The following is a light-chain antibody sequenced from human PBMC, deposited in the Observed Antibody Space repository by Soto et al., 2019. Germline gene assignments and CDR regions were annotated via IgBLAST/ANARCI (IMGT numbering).Light chain of an antibody. CDR2: DVT. V-gene: IGLV2-11*01. Sequence: QSALTQPRSVSGSPGQSVTISCTGTSSDVGGSDYVSWFQHYPGKGPKLLIYDVTRRPSGVPDRFSGSKSGNTASLTISGLQVEDEADYYCCSYAGSSPYVFGTGTKLTVL. J-gene: IGLJ1*01. CDR1: SSDVGGSDY. CDR3: CSYAGSSPYV.